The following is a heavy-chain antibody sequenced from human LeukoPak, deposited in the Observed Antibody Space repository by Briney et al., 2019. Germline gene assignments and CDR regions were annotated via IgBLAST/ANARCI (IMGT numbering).Heavy chain of an antibody. D-gene: IGHD6-6*01. J-gene: IGHJ4*02. V-gene: IGHV3-23*01. CDR3: AKVRRSSYYFDY. CDR2: ISGSGGST. Sequence: GGSLRLSCAASGFTFSSYAMSWVRQAPGKGLEWVSAISGSGGSTYYADSVKGRSTISRDNSKNTLYLQMNSLRAEDTAVYYCAKVRRSSYYFDYWGQGTLVTVSS. CDR1: GFTFSSYA.